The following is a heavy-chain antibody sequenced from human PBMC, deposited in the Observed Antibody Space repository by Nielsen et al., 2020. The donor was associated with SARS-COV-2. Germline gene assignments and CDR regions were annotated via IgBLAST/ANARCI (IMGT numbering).Heavy chain of an antibody. D-gene: IGHD4-17*01. CDR3: ATLYDNGDFGDGFDF. CDR2: IFYRGNT. V-gene: IGHV4-61*05. Sequence: SETLSLTCIVSGGSISTGSHYWSWIRQPPGKGLEWIGYIFYRGNTNYNPSLKNRVTMAVDKSKNQFSLSLTSVTAADTAVYFCATLYDNGDFGDGFDFWGRGKMVTVSS. J-gene: IGHJ3*01. CDR1: GGSISTGSHY.